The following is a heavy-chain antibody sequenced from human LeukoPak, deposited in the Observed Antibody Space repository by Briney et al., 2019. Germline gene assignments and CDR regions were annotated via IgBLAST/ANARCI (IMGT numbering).Heavy chain of an antibody. V-gene: IGHV4-59*08. J-gene: IGHJ3*02. CDR2: IYYSGST. D-gene: IGHD4-23*01. Sequence: SETLSLTCTVSGGSISSYYWSWIRQPPGKGLEWIGYIYYSGSTNYNPSLKSRVTISVDTSKNQFSLKLSSVTAADTAVYYCARQTPGNDAFDIWGQGTMVTVSS. CDR1: GGSISSYY. CDR3: ARQTPGNDAFDI.